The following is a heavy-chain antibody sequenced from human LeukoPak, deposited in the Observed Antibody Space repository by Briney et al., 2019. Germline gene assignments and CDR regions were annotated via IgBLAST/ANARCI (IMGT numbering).Heavy chain of an antibody. Sequence: PGRSLRLSSAASGFTFTSYWMSWVRQAPGKGLEWVANIKQDGSAKYYVASVKGRFTISRDHAKNSPSLQMNSLRAEDTAVYYCARDRWLRPWVAPIDYWGQGPLVTVSS. J-gene: IGHJ4*02. D-gene: IGHD5-12*01. CDR2: IKQDGSAK. CDR3: ARDRWLRPWVAPIDY. V-gene: IGHV3-7*01. CDR1: GFTFTSYW.